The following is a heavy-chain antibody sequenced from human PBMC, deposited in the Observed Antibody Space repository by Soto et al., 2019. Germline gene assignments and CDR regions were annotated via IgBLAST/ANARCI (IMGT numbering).Heavy chain of an antibody. V-gene: IGHV3-23*01. CDR2: ISGSGGST. D-gene: IGHD3-22*01. J-gene: IGHJ4*02. CDR1: GFTFSSYA. Sequence: GGSLRLSCAASGFTFSSYAMSWVRQAPGKGLEWVSAISGSGGSTYYADSVKGRFTISRDNSKNTLYLQMNSLRAEDTAVYYCAKDGRTMIVVPTFYFDYWGQGTLFTVSS. CDR3: AKDGRTMIVVPTFYFDY.